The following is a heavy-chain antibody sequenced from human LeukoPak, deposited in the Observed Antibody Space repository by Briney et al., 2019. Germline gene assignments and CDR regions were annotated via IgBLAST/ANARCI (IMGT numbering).Heavy chain of an antibody. Sequence: GGSLRLSCAASGFTFSSYAMHWVRQAPGKGLEYVSAISSNGGSTYYANSVKGRFTISRDKSKNTLYLQMGSLRAEDMAVYYCARVNMGGGFHYFDYWGQGTLVTVSS. CDR3: ARVNMGGGFHYFDY. V-gene: IGHV3-64*01. J-gene: IGHJ4*02. CDR2: ISSNGGST. CDR1: GFTFSSYA. D-gene: IGHD2-15*01.